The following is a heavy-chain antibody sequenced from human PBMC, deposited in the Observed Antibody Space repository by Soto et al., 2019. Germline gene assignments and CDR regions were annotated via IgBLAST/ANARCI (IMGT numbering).Heavy chain of an antibody. CDR1: GYTFTSYY. J-gene: IGHJ4*02. V-gene: IGHV1-46*03. D-gene: IGHD1-26*01. Sequence: ASVKVSCKASGYTFTSYYMHWLRQAPGQGLEWMGIINPSGGSTTYAQKFQGRVTMTRDTSTSTVYMELSSLRSEDTAVYYCARVSTSGSYHIPIFDYWGQGTQVTVSS. CDR2: INPSGGST. CDR3: ARVSTSGSYHIPIFDY.